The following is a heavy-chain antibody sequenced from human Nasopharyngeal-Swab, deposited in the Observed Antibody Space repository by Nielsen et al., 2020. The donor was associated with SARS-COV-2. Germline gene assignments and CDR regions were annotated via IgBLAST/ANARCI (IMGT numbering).Heavy chain of an antibody. CDR1: GGSISSGGYY. CDR3: ARLLTLRSWYFDL. Sequence: LRLSCTVSGGSISSGGYYWSWIRQHPGKGLEWIGYIYYSGSTYYNPSLTSRVTISVDTSKNQFSLKLSSVTAADTAVYYCARLLTLRSWYFDLWGRGTLVTVSS. D-gene: IGHD3-16*01. V-gene: IGHV4-31*03. CDR2: IYYSGST. J-gene: IGHJ2*01.